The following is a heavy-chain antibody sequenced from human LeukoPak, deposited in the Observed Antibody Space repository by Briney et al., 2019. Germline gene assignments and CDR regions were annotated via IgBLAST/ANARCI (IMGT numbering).Heavy chain of an antibody. CDR2: IYYSGST. V-gene: IGHV4-31*03. CDR1: GGSISSGGYY. J-gene: IGHJ4*02. CDR3: AREIPGIVGATYFDY. Sequence: SETLSLTCTVSGGSISSGGYYWSWIRQHPGKGLEWIGYIYYSGSTYYNPSLKSRVTISVDTSKNQFSLKLSSVTAADTAVYYCAREIPGIVGATYFDYWGQGTLVTVSS. D-gene: IGHD1-26*01.